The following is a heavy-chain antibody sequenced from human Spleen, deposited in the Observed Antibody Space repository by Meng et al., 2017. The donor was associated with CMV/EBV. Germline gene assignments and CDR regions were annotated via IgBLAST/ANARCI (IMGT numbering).Heavy chain of an antibody. Sequence: GGSLRLSCVASGFTFRTYGMNWVRQAPGTGLEWVSHINSESTNIGYADSVKGRFTISRDIAGNSLYLQMNSLKTEDTAVYYCTTGLMLMGGYSYDWRGFDSWGQGTLVTVSS. J-gene: IGHJ4*02. CDR3: TTGLMLMGGYSYDWRGFDS. CDR2: INSESTNI. CDR1: GFTFRTYG. D-gene: IGHD5-18*01. V-gene: IGHV3-48*04.